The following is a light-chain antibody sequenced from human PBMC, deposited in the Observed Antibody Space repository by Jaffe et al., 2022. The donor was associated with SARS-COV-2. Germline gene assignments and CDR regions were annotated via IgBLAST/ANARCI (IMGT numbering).Light chain of an antibody. CDR3: AAWDESLNGWV. J-gene: IGLJ3*02. CDR2: SNN. Sequence: QSVLTQPPSASGTPGQRVTISCSGSSSNIGSNKVNWYQQLPGTAPKLLIYSNNQRPSGVPDRFSGSKSGTSASLAISGLQSEDEADYYCAAWDESLNGWVFGGGTKLTVL. V-gene: IGLV1-44*01. CDR1: SSNIGSNK.